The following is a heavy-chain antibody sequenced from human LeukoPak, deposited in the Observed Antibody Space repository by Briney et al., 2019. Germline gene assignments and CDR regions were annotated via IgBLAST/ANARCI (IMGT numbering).Heavy chain of an antibody. J-gene: IGHJ4*02. CDR3: ARMEYQLPHFDY. CDR2: ITSSSSYI. CDR1: GFTFSHYA. Sequence: GGSLRLSCATSGFTFSHYAMNWVRQPPGRGLEWVASITSSSSYIYYADSLKGRFTISRDNAKNSLYLQMNSLRAEDTAVYYCARMEYQLPHFDYWGQGTLVTVSS. D-gene: IGHD2-2*01. V-gene: IGHV3-21*01.